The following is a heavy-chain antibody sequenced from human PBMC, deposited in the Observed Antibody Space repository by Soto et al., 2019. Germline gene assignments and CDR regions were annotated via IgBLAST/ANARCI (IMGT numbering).Heavy chain of an antibody. CDR3: AKARLRLTMVVVGAFDF. CDR1: GFSFNNHA. V-gene: IGHV3-23*01. D-gene: IGHD3-22*01. Sequence: VQLLESGGGLVQPGGSLRLSCAASGFSFNNHAMTWVRQAPGKGLEWVSGISGSGSTTHYADSVKGRFTISRDNSKDTLYLQMNSLRPEDTAVYYCAKARLRLTMVVVGAFDFWGLGTMVTVSS. CDR2: ISGSGSTT. J-gene: IGHJ3*01.